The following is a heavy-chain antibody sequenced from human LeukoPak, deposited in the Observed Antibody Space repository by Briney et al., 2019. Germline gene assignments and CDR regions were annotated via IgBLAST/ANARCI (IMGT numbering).Heavy chain of an antibody. CDR2: IYYSGST. V-gene: IGHV4-30-4*01. D-gene: IGHD2-2*01. CDR1: GGSISSGDYY. Sequence: SETLSLTCTVSGGSISSGDYYWSWIRQPPGKGLEWIGYIYYSGSTYYNPSLKSRVTISVDTSKNQFSLKLSSVTAADTAVYYCARVQRPAAHKIDYWGQGTLVTVSS. J-gene: IGHJ4*02. CDR3: ARVQRPAAHKIDY.